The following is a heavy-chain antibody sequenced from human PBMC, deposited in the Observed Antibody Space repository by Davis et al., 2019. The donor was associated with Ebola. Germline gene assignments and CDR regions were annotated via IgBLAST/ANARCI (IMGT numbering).Heavy chain of an antibody. D-gene: IGHD2-2*01. CDR1: GFTFSSYS. Sequence: PGGSLRLSCAASGFTFSSYSMNWVRQAPGKGLEWVSSISSSSSYIYYADSVKGRFTISRDNAKNSLYLQMSSLRAEDTAVYYCVKVCSSIRRGDAFDIWGQGTMVTVSS. CDR2: ISSSSSYI. V-gene: IGHV3-21*01. J-gene: IGHJ3*02. CDR3: VKVCSSIRRGDAFDI.